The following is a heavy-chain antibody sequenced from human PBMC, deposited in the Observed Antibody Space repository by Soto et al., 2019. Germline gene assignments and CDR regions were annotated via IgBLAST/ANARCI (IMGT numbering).Heavy chain of an antibody. V-gene: IGHV1-46*01. Sequence: QVQLVQSGAEVKKPGASVKVSCKASGYTFTSYYMHWVRQAPGQGLEWMGIINPSGGSTSYAQKCQGRVTMSRDTSTSTVYMELSSLRSEDTAVYYCARDLQDDFWSGYYYYYGMDVWGQGTTVTVSS. CDR3: ARDLQDDFWSGYYYYYGMDV. CDR2: INPSGGST. CDR1: GYTFTSYY. D-gene: IGHD3-3*01. J-gene: IGHJ6*02.